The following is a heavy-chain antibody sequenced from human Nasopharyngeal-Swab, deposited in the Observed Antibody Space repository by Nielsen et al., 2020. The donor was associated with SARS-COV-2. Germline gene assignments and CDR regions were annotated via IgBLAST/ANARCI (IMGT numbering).Heavy chain of an antibody. CDR1: GYSFTSYW. CDR2: MYPGDSDI. CDR3: ARHLWFGTSMYLDN. V-gene: IGHV5-51*01. Sequence: GESLKISCQASGYSFTSYWIGWVRQLPGKGLEWVAFMYPGDSDIRYSPSFQGQVTLSADRSSNTAYFQWSSLRASDSAMYFCARHLWFGTSMYLDNWGQGTLVAVSS. D-gene: IGHD3-10*01. J-gene: IGHJ4*02.